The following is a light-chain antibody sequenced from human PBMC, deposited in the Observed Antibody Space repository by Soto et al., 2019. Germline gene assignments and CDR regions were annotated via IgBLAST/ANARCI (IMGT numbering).Light chain of an antibody. J-gene: IGKJ1*01. CDR3: QQYNNWPWT. CDR1: QSVSSN. CDR2: GAS. V-gene: IGKV3-15*01. Sequence: EIVMTQSPATLSVSPGERATLSCRASQSVSSNLAWYQHKPGQAPRLLIYGASTRATGIPARFSGSGSGTEVTLTIRSLQSEDFAVYYCQQYNNWPWTFGQGTKVEIK.